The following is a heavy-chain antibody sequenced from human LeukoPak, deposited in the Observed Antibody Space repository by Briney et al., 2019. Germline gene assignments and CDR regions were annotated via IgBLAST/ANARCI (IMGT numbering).Heavy chain of an antibody. Sequence: PSETLSLTCTVPGGSISSSSYYWGWIRQPPGKGLEWIGSIYYSGSTYYNPSLKSRVTISVDASKNQFSLKLSSVTAADTAVYYCARDSSAYYDFWSGYPRRAGFDPWGQGTLVTVSS. V-gene: IGHV4-39*07. J-gene: IGHJ5*02. D-gene: IGHD3-3*01. CDR1: GGSISSSSYY. CDR2: IYYSGST. CDR3: ARDSSAYYDFWSGYPRRAGFDP.